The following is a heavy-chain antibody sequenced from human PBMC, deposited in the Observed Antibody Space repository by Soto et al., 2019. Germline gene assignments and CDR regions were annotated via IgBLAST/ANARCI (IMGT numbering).Heavy chain of an antibody. J-gene: IGHJ4*02. V-gene: IGHV3-30-3*01. CDR1: GFTFSSYA. CDR2: ISYDGSNK. CDR3: ARDMTGFAGANTAPLFDY. D-gene: IGHD1-26*01. Sequence: GGSLRLSCAASGFTFSSYAMHWVRQAPGKGLEWVAVISYDGSNKYYADSVKGRFTISRDNSKNTLYLQMNSLRAEDTAVYYCARDMTGFAGANTAPLFDYWGQGTLVTVSS.